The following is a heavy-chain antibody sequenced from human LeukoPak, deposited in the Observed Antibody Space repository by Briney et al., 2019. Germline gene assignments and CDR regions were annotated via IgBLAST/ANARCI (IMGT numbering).Heavy chain of an antibody. CDR3: ARDSTMVRGVEGFAVY. J-gene: IGHJ4*02. CDR2: INPNSSGT. CDR1: GYTFTGYY. D-gene: IGHD3-10*01. Sequence: ASVKVSCKASGYTFTGYYMHWVRQAPGQGLEWMGWINPNSSGTNYAQKFQGRVTMTRDTSISTAYMELSRLRSDDTAVYYCARDSTMVRGVEGFAVYWGQGTLVTVSS. V-gene: IGHV1-2*02.